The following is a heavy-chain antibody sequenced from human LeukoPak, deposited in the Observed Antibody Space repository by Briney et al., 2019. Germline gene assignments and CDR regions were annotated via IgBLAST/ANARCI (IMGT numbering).Heavy chain of an antibody. V-gene: IGHV1-18*01. D-gene: IGHD3-16*01. J-gene: IGHJ4*02. CDR2: ISAYNGNT. CDR1: VYTFTSYG. Sequence: ASVKVSCKASVYTFTSYGISWVRQAPGQGLEWMGWISAYNGNTNYAQKLQGRVTMTTDTSTSTAYMELRSLRSDDTAVYYCARDAPYYHSMITFGGVWGQGTLVTVSS. CDR3: ARDAPYYHSMITFGGV.